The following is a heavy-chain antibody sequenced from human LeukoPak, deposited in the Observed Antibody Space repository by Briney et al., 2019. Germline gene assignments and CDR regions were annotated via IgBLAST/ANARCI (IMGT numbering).Heavy chain of an antibody. J-gene: IGHJ4*02. D-gene: IGHD5-18*01. Sequence: SGTLSLTCTVSGGSISSGSYDWSWIRQPAGKGLEWIGRIYTSGSTNYNPSLKSRVTISVDTSKNQSSLKMSHVTAADTAVYYWQGGGPGGGAYSYGSAPDYWGQGTLVTVSS. V-gene: IGHV4-61*02. CDR2: IYTSGST. CDR3: QGGGPGGGAYSYGSAPDY. CDR1: GGSISSGSYD.